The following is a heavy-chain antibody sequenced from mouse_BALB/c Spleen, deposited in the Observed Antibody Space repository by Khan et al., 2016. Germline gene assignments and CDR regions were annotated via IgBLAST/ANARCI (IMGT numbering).Heavy chain of an antibody. CDR2: INTYTGEA. CDR1: GYTFTKYG. V-gene: IGHV9-3-1*01. J-gene: IGHJ2*01. CDR3: ARPDY. Sequence: QIQLVQSGPELKKPGETVKISCKASGYTFTKYGMNWVKQAPGKGLKWMGWINTYTGEATYPDDLKGQFAFSVETSANTAYLQINNLKNEDTATYFGARPDYWGQGTTLTVSS.